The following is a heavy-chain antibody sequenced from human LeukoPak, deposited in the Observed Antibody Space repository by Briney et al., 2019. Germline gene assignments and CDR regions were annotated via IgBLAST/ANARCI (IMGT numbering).Heavy chain of an antibody. Sequence: SETLSLTCAVYGGSFSGYYWSWIRQPPGKGLEWIGEINHRGSTNYDPSLKSRVTVSVDTSKNQFSLKLSSVTAADTAVYYCARVDIVVVPAALYYFDYWGQGILVTVSS. J-gene: IGHJ4*02. V-gene: IGHV4-34*01. CDR2: INHRGST. CDR1: GGSFSGYY. CDR3: ARVDIVVVPAALYYFDY. D-gene: IGHD2-2*03.